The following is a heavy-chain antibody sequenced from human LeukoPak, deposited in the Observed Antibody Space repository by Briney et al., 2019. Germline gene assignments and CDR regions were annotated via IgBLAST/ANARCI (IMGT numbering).Heavy chain of an antibody. J-gene: IGHJ4*02. CDR3: ARAPGWLPPTFDY. D-gene: IGHD5-24*01. CDR1: GGSISSYY. Sequence: KPSETLSLTCTVSGGSISSYYWSWIRQPPGKGLEWIGYIYYSGSTNYNPSLKSRVTISVDTSKNQFSLKLSSVTAADTAVYYCARAPGWLPPTFDYWGQGSLVTVSS. CDR2: IYYSGST. V-gene: IGHV4-59*01.